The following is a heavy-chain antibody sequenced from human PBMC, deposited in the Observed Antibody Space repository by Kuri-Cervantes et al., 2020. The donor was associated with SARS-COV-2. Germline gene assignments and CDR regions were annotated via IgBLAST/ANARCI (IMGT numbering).Heavy chain of an antibody. CDR1: GYTFTSYD. Sequence: ASVKVSCKASGYTFTSYDINWVRQATGQGLEWMGWMNPNSGNTGYAQKFQGRVTMTRNTSISTAYMELRSLRSDDTAVYYCARGKEMATETTLDYWGQGTLVTVSS. J-gene: IGHJ4*02. V-gene: IGHV1-8*02. CDR3: ARGKEMATETTLDY. CDR2: MNPNSGNT. D-gene: IGHD5-24*01.